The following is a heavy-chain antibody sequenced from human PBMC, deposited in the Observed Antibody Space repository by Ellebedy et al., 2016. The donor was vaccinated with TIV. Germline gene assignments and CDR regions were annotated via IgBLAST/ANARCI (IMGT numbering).Heavy chain of an antibody. Sequence: MPSETLSLTCTVSGASISRDSWSWIRQPPGNGLQWLGNIFDSGGTIYNPSLRSRVTISIDKSQKQVSLNLTSVTAADTAVYFCARSSISILGVTDAFDIWGQGTLVTVSS. V-gene: IGHV4-59*01. CDR1: GASISRDS. CDR2: IFDSGGT. CDR3: ARSSISILGVTDAFDI. J-gene: IGHJ3*02. D-gene: IGHD3-3*01.